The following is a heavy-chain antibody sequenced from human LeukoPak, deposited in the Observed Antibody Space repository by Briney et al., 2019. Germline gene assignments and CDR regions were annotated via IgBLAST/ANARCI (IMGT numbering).Heavy chain of an antibody. J-gene: IGHJ4*02. V-gene: IGHV3-74*01. Sequence: GGSLRLSCAASGFAFSSYWMHWVRQAPGKGLVWVSRINSDGSSTSYADSVKGRFTISRDNAKNTLYLQMSGLWAEDTAVYYCARGYSSTSPFDYWGQGTLVTVSS. D-gene: IGHD2-15*01. CDR3: ARGYSSTSPFDY. CDR1: GFAFSSYW. CDR2: INSDGSST.